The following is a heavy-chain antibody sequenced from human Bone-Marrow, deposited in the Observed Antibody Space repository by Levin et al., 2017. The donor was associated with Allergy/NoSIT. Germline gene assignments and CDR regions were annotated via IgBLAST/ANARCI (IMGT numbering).Heavy chain of an antibody. CDR2: LDPANSYT. CDR3: GRVAYCSGYEACPAVYYYHGMDV. Sequence: GESLKISCQVSGYSFTSFWIAWVRQVPGKGLEWVGRLDPANSYTNVSPSFQGHVTISSDKSTTTAYLQWSSLKASDTAMYYCGRVAYCSGYEACPAVYYYHGMDVWGQGTTVTVSS. D-gene: IGHD2-15*01. CDR1: GYSFTSFW. J-gene: IGHJ6*02. V-gene: IGHV5-10-1*01.